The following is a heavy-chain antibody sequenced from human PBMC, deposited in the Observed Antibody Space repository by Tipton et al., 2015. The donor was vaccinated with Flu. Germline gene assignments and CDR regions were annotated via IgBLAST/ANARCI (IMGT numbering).Heavy chain of an antibody. V-gene: IGHV3-21*01. D-gene: IGHD1-1*01. Sequence: SLRLSCAVSGFTFSSHSMSWVRQAPGKGLEWVSSIDTTSGYIYYADSIKGRFTISRDNAKNSLYLQMNSLRAEDTAVYYCARDLWNDRRAYYYYGVDVWGQGTTVTVSS. CDR1: GFTFSSHS. CDR3: ARDLWNDRRAYYYYGVDV. CDR2: IDTTSGYI. J-gene: IGHJ6*02.